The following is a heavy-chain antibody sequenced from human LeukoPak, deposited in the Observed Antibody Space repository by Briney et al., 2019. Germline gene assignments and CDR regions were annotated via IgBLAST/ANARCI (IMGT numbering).Heavy chain of an antibody. Sequence: GGSLRLSCAASGXTFSSYSMNWVRQAPGKGLEWISYISSSSTTIYYADSVKGRFTISRDNAKNSLYLQMNSLRDEDTAVYYCARSSGYFYNLDSWGQGTLVTVSS. V-gene: IGHV3-48*02. CDR1: GXTFSSYS. J-gene: IGHJ4*02. CDR3: ARSSGYFYNLDS. D-gene: IGHD3-22*01. CDR2: ISSSSTTI.